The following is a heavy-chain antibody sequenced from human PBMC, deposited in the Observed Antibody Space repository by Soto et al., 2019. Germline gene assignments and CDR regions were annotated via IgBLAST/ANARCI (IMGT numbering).Heavy chain of an antibody. D-gene: IGHD2-8*02. CDR1: GGTFSGYT. CDR3: AREGPEGYCTATSCYSTWFDP. J-gene: IGHJ5*02. Sequence: QVQLVQSGAEVKKPGSSVKVSCKASGGTFSGYTITWVRQAPGQGLEWVGRIIPILDITNYAQNLQGRVKITADRSTNTGYRKLSGLRSDDTAVYYCAREGPEGYCTATSCYSTWFDPWGQGTLVTVSS. V-gene: IGHV1-69*08. CDR2: IIPILDIT.